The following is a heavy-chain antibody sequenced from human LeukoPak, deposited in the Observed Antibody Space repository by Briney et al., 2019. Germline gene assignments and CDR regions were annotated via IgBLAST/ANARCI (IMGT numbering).Heavy chain of an antibody. CDR3: ARHISGSYYGAYFDY. CDR2: INHSGST. D-gene: IGHD1-26*01. CDR1: GGSFSGYY. J-gene: IGHJ4*02. V-gene: IGHV4-34*01. Sequence: PSETLSLTCAVYGGSFSGYYWSWIRQPPGKGLEWIGEINHSGSTNYNPSLKSRVTISVDTSKNQFSLKLSSVTAADTAVYYCARHISGSYYGAYFDYWGQGTLVTVSS.